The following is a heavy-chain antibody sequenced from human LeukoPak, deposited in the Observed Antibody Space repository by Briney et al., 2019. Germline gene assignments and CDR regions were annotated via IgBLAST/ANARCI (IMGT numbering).Heavy chain of an antibody. CDR1: GFTFSSYS. D-gene: IGHD4-17*01. CDR3: ASLDGDYVFDY. V-gene: IGHV3-21*01. Sequence: GGSLRPSCAASGFTFSSYSMNWVRQAPGKGLEWVSSISSSSSYIYYADSVKGRFTISRDNAKNSLYLQMNSLRAEDTAVYYCASLDGDYVFDYWGQGTLVTVSS. CDR2: ISSSSSYI. J-gene: IGHJ4*02.